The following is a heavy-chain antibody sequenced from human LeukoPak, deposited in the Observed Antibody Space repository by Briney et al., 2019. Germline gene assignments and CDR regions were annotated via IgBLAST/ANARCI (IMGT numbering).Heavy chain of an antibody. CDR1: GASISTIISY. CDR3: ARVIVGATTGGWFDP. J-gene: IGHJ5*02. D-gene: IGHD1-26*01. CDR2: IYYSGTT. Sequence: PSETLSLTCTVSGASISTIISYWGWIRQTPGKGLEWIGSIYYSGTTYYNPSLESRVTISIDTSKNQFSLKLSSVTAADTAVYYCARVIVGATTGGWFDPWGQGTLVTVSS. V-gene: IGHV4-39*07.